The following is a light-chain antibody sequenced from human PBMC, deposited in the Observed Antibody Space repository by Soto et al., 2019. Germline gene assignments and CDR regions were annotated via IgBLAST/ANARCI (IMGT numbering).Light chain of an antibody. CDR3: CPYAGSSWGYV. V-gene: IGLV2-23*02. CDR2: EVS. Sequence: QSVLKQASPGSGVPGQSLAISFPGNNKDVGSYNLVSWYQQHPGKAPKLMIYEVSQWPSGVSNRFSGPKSGNTASLTISGLQAEDEADYYCCPYAGSSWGYVFGTGTKVTVL. CDR1: NKDVGSYNL. J-gene: IGLJ1*01.